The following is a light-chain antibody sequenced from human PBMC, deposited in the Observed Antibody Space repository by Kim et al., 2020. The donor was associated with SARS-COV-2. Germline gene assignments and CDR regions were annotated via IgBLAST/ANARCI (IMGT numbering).Light chain of an antibody. Sequence: DIQMTQSPSSLSASVGDRVTITCRASQSIRNDLSWYQQIAGKAPKLVIYATSILESGVPSRFSGSGSGTDFTLTIDSLQPEDFATYYCQQSYSTPTFGGGTQLDIK. CDR2: ATS. J-gene: IGKJ4*01. V-gene: IGKV1-39*01. CDR3: QQSYSTPT. CDR1: QSIRND.